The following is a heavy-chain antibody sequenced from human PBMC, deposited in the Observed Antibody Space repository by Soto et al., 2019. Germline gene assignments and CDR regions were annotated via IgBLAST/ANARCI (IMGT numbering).Heavy chain of an antibody. CDR2: INPNSGGT. CDR3: ARDRMRITVFGVVTISHLFDL. J-gene: IGHJ4*02. CDR1: GYTFSGHY. D-gene: IGHD3-3*01. Sequence: ASVKVSCKASGYTFSGHYMRWVRQATGQGLEWMGWINPNSGGTNYAQKFQGWVTMTRDTSLSTAYMEVSRLSSDDTAIYYCARDRMRITVFGVVTISHLFDLWGQGTLVTVSS. V-gene: IGHV1-2*04.